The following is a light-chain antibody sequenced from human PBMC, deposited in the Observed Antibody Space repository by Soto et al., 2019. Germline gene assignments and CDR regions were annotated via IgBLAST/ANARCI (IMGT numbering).Light chain of an antibody. Sequence: QSVLTQPASVSGSPGQSITISCTGTSSDVGGYNYVSLYQQHPGKAPKLMIYDVSHRPSGVSNRFSGSKSGNTASLTISGLQAEDEADYYCSSYTSRSLYVFGTGTKVTVL. CDR2: DVS. J-gene: IGLJ1*01. CDR1: SSDVGGYNY. V-gene: IGLV2-14*01. CDR3: SSYTSRSLYV.